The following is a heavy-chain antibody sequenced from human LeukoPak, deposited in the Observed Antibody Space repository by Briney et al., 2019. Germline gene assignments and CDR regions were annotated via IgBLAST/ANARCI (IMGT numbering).Heavy chain of an antibody. J-gene: IGHJ4*02. Sequence: PSETLSLTCAVYGGSFSGYYWSWIRQPPGKGLERIGEINHSGSTNYNPSLKSRVTISVDTSKNQFSLKLSSVTAADTAVYYCARGSAAYYDSSGYSDYWGQGTLVTVSS. V-gene: IGHV4-34*01. CDR3: ARGSAAYYDSSGYSDY. CDR1: GGSFSGYY. CDR2: INHSGST. D-gene: IGHD3-22*01.